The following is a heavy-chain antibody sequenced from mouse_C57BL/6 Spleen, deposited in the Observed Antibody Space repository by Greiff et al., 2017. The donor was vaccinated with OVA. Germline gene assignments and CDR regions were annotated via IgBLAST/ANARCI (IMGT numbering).Heavy chain of an antibody. Sequence: VQLQESDAELVKPGASVKISCKVSGYTFTDHTIHWMKQRPEQGLEWIGYLYPSDGSTKYNEKFKGKATLTADKASSTAYMQLNSLTSEDSAVYVCARSGVLYYFDYWGQGTTLTVSS. J-gene: IGHJ2*01. CDR2: LYPSDGST. CDR1: GYTFTDHT. V-gene: IGHV1-78*01. CDR3: ARSGVLYYFDY. D-gene: IGHD1-1*02.